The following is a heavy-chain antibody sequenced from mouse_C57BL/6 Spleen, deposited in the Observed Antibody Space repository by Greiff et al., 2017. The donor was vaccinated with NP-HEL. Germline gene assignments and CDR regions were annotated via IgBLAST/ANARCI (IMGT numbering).Heavy chain of an antibody. CDR2: IYPGSGST. CDR3: ARRGQLRLQDYAMDY. V-gene: IGHV1-55*01. Sequence: QVQLQQPGAELVKPGASVKMSCKASGYTFTSYWITWVKQRPGQGLEWIGDIYPGSGSTNYNEKFKSKATLTVDTSSSTAYMQLSSLTSEDSAVYYCARRGQLRLQDYAMDYWGQGTSVTVSS. J-gene: IGHJ4*01. CDR1: GYTFTSYW. D-gene: IGHD3-2*02.